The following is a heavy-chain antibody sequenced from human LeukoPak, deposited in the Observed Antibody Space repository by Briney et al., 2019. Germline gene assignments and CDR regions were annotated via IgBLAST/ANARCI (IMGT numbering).Heavy chain of an antibody. Sequence: GGSLRLSCAASGFNFGSYDINWVRQAPGKGLEYLSTINTDGSNTWYADSVKGRFTTSRDNSKNTVFLHMNNLGHEDTATYYCARRINGAFDIWGQGTMVSVSS. V-gene: IGHV3-23*05. CDR1: GFNFGSYD. CDR2: INTDGSNT. J-gene: IGHJ3*02. CDR3: ARRINGAFDI.